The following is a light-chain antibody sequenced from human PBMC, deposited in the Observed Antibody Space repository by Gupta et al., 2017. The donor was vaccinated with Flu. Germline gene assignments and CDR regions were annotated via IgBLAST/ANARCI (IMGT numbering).Light chain of an antibody. CDR1: QSRLHSNGYNY. Sequence: TPGEQASISCRSSQSRLHSNGYNYLDGYRQKQGQSPQLLIYLGSNRASGVPDRFIGSGSGTDFTLKTSRVEAEDVGVYYCMQAIQPLTWTFGQGTKVEIK. V-gene: IGKV2-28*01. CDR3: MQAIQPLTWT. J-gene: IGKJ1*01. CDR2: LGS.